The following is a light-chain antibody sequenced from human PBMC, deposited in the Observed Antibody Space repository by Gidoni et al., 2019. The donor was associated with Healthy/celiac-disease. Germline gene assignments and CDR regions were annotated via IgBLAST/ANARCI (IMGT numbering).Light chain of an antibody. CDR2: QDS. J-gene: IGLJ2*01. Sequence: YELTQPPSVSVSPGQTASITCSGDKLGDKYACWYQQKPGQSPVLVIYQDSKRPSGIPERFSGSNSGNTATLTISGTQAMDEADYYCQAWDSSTAVFGGGTKLTVL. CDR3: QAWDSSTAV. CDR1: KLGDKY. V-gene: IGLV3-1*01.